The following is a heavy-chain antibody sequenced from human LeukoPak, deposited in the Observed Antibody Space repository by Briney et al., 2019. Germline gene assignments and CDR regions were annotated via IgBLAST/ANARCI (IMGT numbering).Heavy chain of an antibody. Sequence: GGSLRLSCAASGFTFSSYSMNWVRQAPGKGLEWVSSISSNSSYIYYADSVKGRFTISRDNAKNSLYLQMNSLRAEDAAVYYCARDKEYYDILTGYYIRDDAFDIWGQGTMVTVSS. V-gene: IGHV3-21*01. CDR1: GFTFSSYS. CDR3: ARDKEYYDILTGYYIRDDAFDI. CDR2: ISSNSSYI. D-gene: IGHD3-9*01. J-gene: IGHJ3*02.